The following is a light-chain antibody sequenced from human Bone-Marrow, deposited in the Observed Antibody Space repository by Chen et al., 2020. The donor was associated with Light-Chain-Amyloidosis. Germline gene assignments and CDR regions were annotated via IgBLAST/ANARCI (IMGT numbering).Light chain of an antibody. Sequence: QSALTQPASVSGPPGHSITVSGIGTSSDFGGDNHVSWYQQHPAKAPKLMIYEVTTRPSWVPDRFSGSKSDNTASLTISGLQTEDEADYFCSSYTITNTLVFGSGTRVTVL. J-gene: IGLJ1*01. V-gene: IGLV2-14*01. CDR1: SSDFGGDNH. CDR2: EVT. CDR3: SSYTITNTLV.